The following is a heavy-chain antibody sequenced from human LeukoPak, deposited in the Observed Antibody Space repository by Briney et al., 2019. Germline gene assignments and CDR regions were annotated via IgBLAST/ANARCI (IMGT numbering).Heavy chain of an antibody. CDR2: IKQEGSEK. Sequence: GGSLRLSCAASGFTFSSYWMSWVRQAPGKGLEWVANIKQEGSEKYYVDSVKGRFTISRDNAKNSLYMQMNSLRAEDTAVYYCARCIGLPYDYVWGSYRYDYFDYWGQGTLLPVSS. V-gene: IGHV3-7*01. D-gene: IGHD3-16*02. CDR1: GFTFSSYW. CDR3: ARCIGLPYDYVWGSYRYDYFDY. J-gene: IGHJ4*02.